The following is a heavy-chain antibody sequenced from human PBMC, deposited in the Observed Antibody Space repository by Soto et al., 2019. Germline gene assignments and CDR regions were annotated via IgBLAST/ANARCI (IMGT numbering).Heavy chain of an antibody. V-gene: IGHV3-23*01. CDR1: GFTFTSYA. CDR3: AIRTTGWYFDL. J-gene: IGHJ2*01. Sequence: EVQLLESGGGLVQPGGSLRLSCAGSGFTFTSYAMNWVRQAPGKGLEWVSVISGSGGSTYYPDSVKGRFTISRDNSKNPLYLQMTSLRAEDTAVYYCAIRTTGWYFDLGGRGTLVTVSS. CDR2: ISGSGGST. D-gene: IGHD3-3*01.